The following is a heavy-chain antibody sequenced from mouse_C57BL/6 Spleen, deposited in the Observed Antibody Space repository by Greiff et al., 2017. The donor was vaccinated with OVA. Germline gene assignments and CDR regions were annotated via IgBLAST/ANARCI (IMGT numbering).Heavy chain of an antibody. D-gene: IGHD1-1*01. V-gene: IGHV1-81*01. CDR3: AREVITTVVESWYFDV. CDR1: GYTFTSYG. Sequence: QVQLQQSGAELARPGASVKLSCKASGYTFTSYGISWVKQRTGQGLEWIGEIYPRSGNTYYNEKFKGKATLTADKSSSTAYMELRSLTSEDSAVYFCAREVITTVVESWYFDVWGTGTTVTVSS. CDR2: IYPRSGNT. J-gene: IGHJ1*03.